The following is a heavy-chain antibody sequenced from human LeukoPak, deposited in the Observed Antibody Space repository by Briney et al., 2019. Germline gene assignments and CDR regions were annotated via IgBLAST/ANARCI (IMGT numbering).Heavy chain of an antibody. J-gene: IGHJ4*02. Sequence: GASVKVSCKASGYTFTGYYMHLVRQAPGQGLEWMGWINPNSGGTNYAQKFQGRVTMTRDTSISTAYMELSWLRSDDTAVYYCASIPKSYSSGWWSYWGQGTLVTVSS. V-gene: IGHV1-2*02. CDR1: GYTFTGYY. CDR3: ASIPKSYSSGWWSY. D-gene: IGHD6-19*01. CDR2: INPNSGGT.